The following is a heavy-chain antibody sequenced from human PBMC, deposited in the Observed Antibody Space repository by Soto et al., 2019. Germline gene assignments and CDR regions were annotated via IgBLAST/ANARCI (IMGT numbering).Heavy chain of an antibody. Sequence: EVQLVQSGAEVKKPGESLRISCKGSGYSFTSYWISWVRQMPGKGLEWMGRIDPSDSYTNYSPSFQGHVTISADKSITTAHLQWSSLKASDTAMYYCARLTPVWFGESPALYWGQGTLVTVSS. J-gene: IGHJ4*02. CDR2: IDPSDSYT. CDR3: ARLTPVWFGESPALY. CDR1: GYSFTSYW. V-gene: IGHV5-10-1*01. D-gene: IGHD3-10*01.